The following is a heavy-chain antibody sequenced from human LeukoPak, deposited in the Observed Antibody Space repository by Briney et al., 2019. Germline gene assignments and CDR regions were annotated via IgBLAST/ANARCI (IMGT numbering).Heavy chain of an antibody. D-gene: IGHD3-10*01. CDR3: ARGYGSGSFPLDY. CDR2: ISTSGST. J-gene: IGHJ4*02. CDR1: DGSISSYY. V-gene: IGHV4-4*07. Sequence: SETLSLTCTVSDGSISSYYWSWIRQPAGKGLEWIGRISTSGSTNYSPALKSRVTMSVDSSKNQFSLNLSSVTAADTAAYYCARGYGSGSFPLDYWGQGTLVTVSS.